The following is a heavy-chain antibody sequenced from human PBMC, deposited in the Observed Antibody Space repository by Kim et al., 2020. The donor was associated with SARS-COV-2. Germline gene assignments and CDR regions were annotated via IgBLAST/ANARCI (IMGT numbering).Heavy chain of an antibody. Sequence: SETLSLTCAVYGGSFSGYYWSWIRQPPGKGLEWIGEINHSGSTNYNPSLKSRVTISVDTSKNQFSLKLSSVTAADTAAYYCARGDIVVVPAALGLGYYYYYGMDVWGQGTTVTVSS. CDR1: GGSFSGYY. CDR2: INHSGST. D-gene: IGHD2-2*01. J-gene: IGHJ6*02. CDR3: ARGDIVVVPAALGLGYYYYYGMDV. V-gene: IGHV4-34*01.